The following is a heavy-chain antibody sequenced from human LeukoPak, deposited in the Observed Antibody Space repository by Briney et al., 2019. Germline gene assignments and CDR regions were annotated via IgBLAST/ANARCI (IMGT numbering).Heavy chain of an antibody. Sequence: ASVKVSCKASGYTFTSYAMNWVRQSPGQGLEWMGWINTNTGNPTYAQGFTGRFVFSLDTSVSTAYLQISSLKAEDTAVYYCARADYVWGSYRYSLLFDYWGQGTLVTVSS. D-gene: IGHD3-16*02. J-gene: IGHJ4*02. CDR2: INTNTGNP. CDR3: ARADYVWGSYRYSLLFDY. V-gene: IGHV7-4-1*02. CDR1: GYTFTSYA.